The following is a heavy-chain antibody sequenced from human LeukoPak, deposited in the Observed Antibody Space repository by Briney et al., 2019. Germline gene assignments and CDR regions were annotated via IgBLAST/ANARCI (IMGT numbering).Heavy chain of an antibody. D-gene: IGHD3-9*01. J-gene: IGHJ5*02. CDR3: ARVLYYDILTGYSNWFDP. Sequence: ASVKVSCKATGYTFTGYGICWVRQAPGQGLEWMGWISAYNGNTNYAQKLQGRVTMTTDTSTSTAYMELRSLRSDDTAVYYCARVLYYDILTGYSNWFDPWGLGTLVTVSS. CDR1: GYTFTGYG. CDR2: ISAYNGNT. V-gene: IGHV1-18*01.